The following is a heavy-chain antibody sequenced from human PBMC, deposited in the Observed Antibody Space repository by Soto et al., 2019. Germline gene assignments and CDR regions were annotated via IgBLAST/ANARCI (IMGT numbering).Heavy chain of an antibody. J-gene: IGHJ4*02. CDR3: ARVPVY. V-gene: IGHV4-30-2*01. Sequence: SETLPLTCAVSCGSISSCGYSWSWIRQPPGKGLEWIGYIYHSGRPYYNPSLKSRVTISVDRSKNQFSLRLSSVTAADTAVYYCARVPVYWGQGTLVTVSS. CDR2: IYHSGRP. CDR1: CGSISSCGYS.